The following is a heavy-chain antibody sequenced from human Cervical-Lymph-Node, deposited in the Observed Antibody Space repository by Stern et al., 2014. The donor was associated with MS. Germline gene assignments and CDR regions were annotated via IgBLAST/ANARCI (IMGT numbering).Heavy chain of an antibody. V-gene: IGHV5-51*01. Sequence: VQLVESGAEVKRPGESLKISCQASGYTFTSYWIGWVRQMPGKGLEWIAIIFPGGSDIRYSPSFQGQVTISADKSSSTAYLQWNNLKASDTAIYYCARQRYFDYWGQGTLGTVSS. CDR2: IFPGGSDI. J-gene: IGHJ4*02. CDR3: ARQRYFDY. CDR1: GYTFTSYW.